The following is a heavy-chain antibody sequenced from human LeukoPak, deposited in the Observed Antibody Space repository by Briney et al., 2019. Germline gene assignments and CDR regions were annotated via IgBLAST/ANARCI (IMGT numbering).Heavy chain of an antibody. D-gene: IGHD5-12*01. V-gene: IGHV1-2*02. CDR3: ARARIVATGFDP. CDR2: INPNSGGT. J-gene: IGHJ5*02. Sequence: ASVKVSCKASGYTFTGYYMHWVRQAPGQGLEWMGWINPNSGGTNYAQKFQGRVTMTRDTPISTAYMELSRLRSDDTAVYYCARARIVATGFDPWGQGTLVTVSS. CDR1: GYTFTGYY.